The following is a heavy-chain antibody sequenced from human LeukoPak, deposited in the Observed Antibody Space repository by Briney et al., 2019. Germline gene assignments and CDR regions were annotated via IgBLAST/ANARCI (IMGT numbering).Heavy chain of an antibody. D-gene: IGHD6-13*01. CDR3: ARPLGQQLVPDASDI. J-gene: IGHJ3*02. V-gene: IGHV4-30-4*01. CDR2: IYYSGST. Sequence: SETLSLTCTVSGGSISSGDYYWSWIRQPPGKGLEWIGYIYYSGSTYYNPSLKSRVTISVDTSKNQFSPKLSSVTAADTAVYYCARPLGQQLVPDASDIWGQGTMVTVSS. CDR1: GGSISSGDYY.